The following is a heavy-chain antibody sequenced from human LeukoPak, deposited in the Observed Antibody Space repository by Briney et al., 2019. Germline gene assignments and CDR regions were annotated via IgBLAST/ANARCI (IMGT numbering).Heavy chain of an antibody. CDR2: ISYDGSNK. Sequence: GGSLRLSCAASGFTFSSYGMHWVRQAPGKGLEWVAVISYDGSNKYYADSVKGRFTISSDNSKNTLYLQMNSLRAEDTAVYYCAKDRYSYGSGYGMDVWGQGTTVTVSS. CDR3: AKDRYSYGSGYGMDV. CDR1: GFTFSSYG. D-gene: IGHD3-10*01. J-gene: IGHJ6*02. V-gene: IGHV3-30*18.